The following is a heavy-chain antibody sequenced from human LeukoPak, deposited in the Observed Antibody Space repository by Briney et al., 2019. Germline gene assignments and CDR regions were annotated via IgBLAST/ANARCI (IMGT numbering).Heavy chain of an antibody. CDR3: ARGGANLLRFLGWLLDYFDY. CDR2: ISSSSSYI. V-gene: IGHV3-21*01. Sequence: PGGSLRLSCAASGFTFSSYAMSWVRQAPGKGLEWVSSISSSSSYIYYADSVKGRFTISRDNAKNSLYLQMNSLRAEDTAVYYCARGGANLLRFLGWLLDYFDYWGQGTLVTVSS. J-gene: IGHJ4*02. CDR1: GFTFSSYA. D-gene: IGHD3-3*01.